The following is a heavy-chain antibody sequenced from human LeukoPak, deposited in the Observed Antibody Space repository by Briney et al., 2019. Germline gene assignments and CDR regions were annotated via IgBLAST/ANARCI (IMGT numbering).Heavy chain of an antibody. CDR3: AKDTAVGANGIFDY. Sequence: GGSLRLSCAASGFTVSSNYMSWVRQAPGKGLEWVSGISGGGSTYNAESVKARFTISRDNSKNTLYLQMNTLRAEDTAVYYCAKDTAVGANGIFDYWGQGTLVTVSS. J-gene: IGHJ4*02. CDR2: ISGGGST. V-gene: IGHV3-53*01. D-gene: IGHD1-26*01. CDR1: GFTVSSNY.